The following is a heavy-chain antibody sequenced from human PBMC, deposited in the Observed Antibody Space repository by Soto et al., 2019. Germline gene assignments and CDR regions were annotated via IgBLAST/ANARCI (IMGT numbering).Heavy chain of an antibody. D-gene: IGHD6-13*01. J-gene: IGHJ5*02. Sequence: PSETLSLTCTVSGGSISSYYWSWIRQPPGKGLEWIGYIYYSGSTNYNPSLKSRDTISVDTSKNQFSLKLSSVTAADTAVYYCARQFPVAAGNYWFDPWGQGTLVTVPQ. CDR2: IYYSGST. V-gene: IGHV4-59*08. CDR1: GGSISSYY. CDR3: ARQFPVAAGNYWFDP.